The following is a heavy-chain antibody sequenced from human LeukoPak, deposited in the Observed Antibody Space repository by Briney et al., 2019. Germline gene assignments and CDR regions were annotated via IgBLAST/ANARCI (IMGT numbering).Heavy chain of an antibody. CDR1: GFTFSNAW. J-gene: IGHJ4*02. V-gene: IGHV3-15*01. CDR2: IKSKTDGGTT. D-gene: IGHD4-17*01. CDR3: TSNVGYGDEGYFDY. Sequence: GGSLRLSCAASGFTFSNAWMSWVRQAPGKGLEWVGRIKSKTDGGTTDYAAPVKGRFTISRDDSKNTLYLQMNSLKTEDTAVYYCTSNVGYGDEGYFDYWGQGTLVTVSS.